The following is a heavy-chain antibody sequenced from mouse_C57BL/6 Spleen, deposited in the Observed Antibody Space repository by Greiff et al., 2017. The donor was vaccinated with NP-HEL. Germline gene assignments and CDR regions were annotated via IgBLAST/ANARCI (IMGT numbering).Heavy chain of an antibody. CDR3: ARTQLGGSGFYFDY. Sequence: VQLQQPGAELVRPGSSVKLSCKASGYTFTSYWMHWVKQRPIQGLEWIGNIDPSDSETHYNEKFKNKATLTVDKSSSTAYMQHSSLTSEDSSVFYCARTQLGGSGFYFDYWGQGTTLTVSS. J-gene: IGHJ2*01. CDR1: GYTFTSYW. V-gene: IGHV1-52*01. CDR2: IDPSDSET. D-gene: IGHD4-1*02.